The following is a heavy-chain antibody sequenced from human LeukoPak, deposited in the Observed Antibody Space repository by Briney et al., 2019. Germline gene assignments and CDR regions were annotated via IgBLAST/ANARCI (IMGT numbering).Heavy chain of an antibody. Sequence: SQTLSLTCSVSGGSIYSGTYYWGWIRQPAGKGLEWIGRIYTSGSTNYHPSLKSRVTVSLDISKNQFSLKLSSVTAADTAVYYCARGDSTTTSNWFDPWGQGTLVTVSS. J-gene: IGHJ5*02. CDR1: GGSIYSGTYY. CDR2: IYTSGST. V-gene: IGHV4-61*02. D-gene: IGHD2-2*01. CDR3: ARGDSTTTSNWFDP.